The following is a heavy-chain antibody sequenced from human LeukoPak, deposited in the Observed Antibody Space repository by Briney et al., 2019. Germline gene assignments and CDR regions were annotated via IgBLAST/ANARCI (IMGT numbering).Heavy chain of an antibody. CDR2: INHSGST. Sequence: ASETLSLTCAVYGGSFSGYYWSWIRQPPGKGLEWIGEINHSGSTNYNPSLKSRVTISVDTSKNQFSLKLSSVTAADTAVYYCARGPWKSLYSSGRYFPRYFDYWGQGTLVTVSS. D-gene: IGHD6-19*01. V-gene: IGHV4-34*01. CDR3: ARGPWKSLYSSGRYFPRYFDY. J-gene: IGHJ4*02. CDR1: GGSFSGYY.